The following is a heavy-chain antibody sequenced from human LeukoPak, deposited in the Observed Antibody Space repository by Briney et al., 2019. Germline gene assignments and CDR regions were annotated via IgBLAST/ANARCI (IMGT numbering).Heavy chain of an antibody. V-gene: IGHV3-53*04. CDR3: ARARTRYCSSTSCYFFGY. CDR1: GFTVSSNY. J-gene: IGHJ4*02. CDR2: VYSSGST. D-gene: IGHD2-2*01. Sequence: GGSLRLSCAASGFTVSSNYMSWVRQAPGKGLEWVSVVYSSGSTYYADSVKGRFTISRHNSKNTLYLQMNSLRAEDTAVYYCARARTRYCSSTSCYFFGYWGQGTLVTVSS.